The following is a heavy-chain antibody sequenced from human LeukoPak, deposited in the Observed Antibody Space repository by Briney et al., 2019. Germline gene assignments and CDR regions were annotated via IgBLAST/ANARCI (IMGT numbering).Heavy chain of an antibody. V-gene: IGHV3-23*01. D-gene: IGHD3-22*01. CDR2: ISGSGGST. Sequence: PGGSLRLSCAASGFTFSNYAMSWVRQAPGKGLEWVSAISGSGGSTYYADSVKGRFTISRDNSKNTLYLQMNSLRAEDTAVYYCANGREYYYDSSGYPGPYFDYWGQGTLVTVSS. J-gene: IGHJ4*02. CDR1: GFTFSNYA. CDR3: ANGREYYYDSSGYPGPYFDY.